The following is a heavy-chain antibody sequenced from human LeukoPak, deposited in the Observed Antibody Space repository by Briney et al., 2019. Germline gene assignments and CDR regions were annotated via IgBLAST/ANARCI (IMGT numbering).Heavy chain of an antibody. CDR1: GYTFTGYY. D-gene: IGHD3-16*01. J-gene: IGHJ4*02. CDR3: ARDRIMITFGGVKPFGY. CDR2: INPNSGGT. V-gene: IGHV1-2*02. Sequence: ASVKVSCKASGYTFTGYYMHWVRQAPGQGLEWMGWINPNSGGTNYAQKFQGRVTMTRDTSISTAYMELSRLRSDDTAVYYCARDRIMITFGGVKPFGYWGQGTLVTVSS.